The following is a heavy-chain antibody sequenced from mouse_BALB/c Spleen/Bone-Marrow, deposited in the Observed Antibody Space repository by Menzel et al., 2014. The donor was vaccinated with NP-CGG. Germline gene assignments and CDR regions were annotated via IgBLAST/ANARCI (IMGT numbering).Heavy chain of an antibody. CDR2: ISYSGST. CDR1: GYSITSDYA. D-gene: IGHD1-1*01. Sequence: ESGPGLVKPSQSLSLTCTVTGYSITSDYAWNWIRQFPGNKLEWMGYISYSGSTNYNPSLKSRISITRDTSKNQFFLQLNSVTTEDTATYYCARYYYGSSAYAMDYWGQGTSVTVSS. CDR3: ARYYYGSSAYAMDY. V-gene: IGHV3-2*02. J-gene: IGHJ4*01.